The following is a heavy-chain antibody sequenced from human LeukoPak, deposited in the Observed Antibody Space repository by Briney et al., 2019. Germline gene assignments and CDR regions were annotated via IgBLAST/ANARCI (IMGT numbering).Heavy chain of an antibody. J-gene: IGHJ4*02. CDR1: GLTFSTFW. CDR3: ASGGHIDY. D-gene: IGHD2-15*01. Sequence: PGGSLRLSCAASGLTFSTFWMSWVRQAPGKGLEWVANIKGDGSEENYVDSVRGRFTISRDNTKNSLYLQLIGLRVEDTAVYYCASGGHIDYCGQGALVTVSS. CDR2: IKGDGSEE. V-gene: IGHV3-7*01.